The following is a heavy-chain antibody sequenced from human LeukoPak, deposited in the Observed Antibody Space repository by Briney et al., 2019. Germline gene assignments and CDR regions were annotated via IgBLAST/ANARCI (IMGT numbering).Heavy chain of an antibody. J-gene: IGHJ4*02. CDR2: ITHSGST. CDR3: ARRGLGRPDY. V-gene: IGHV4-34*01. D-gene: IGHD3/OR15-3a*01. Sequence: SETLSLTCAVYGESFSGYYWSWIRQPPGKGLEWIGEITHSGSTNYNPSLRSRVTISVDTSKKQFSLNLSSVTAADTAVYYCARRGLGRPDYWGQGSLVTLSS. CDR1: GESFSGYY.